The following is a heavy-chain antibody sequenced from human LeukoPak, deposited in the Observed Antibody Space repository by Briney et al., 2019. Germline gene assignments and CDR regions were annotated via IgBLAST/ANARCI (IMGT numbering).Heavy chain of an antibody. CDR3: AKERRQLANFDY. V-gene: IGHV3-23*01. CDR1: GFTFSSYG. J-gene: IGHJ4*02. CDR2: FGGGGGPT. Sequence: GGSLRLSCVASGFTFSSYGMSWVRQAPGKGLEWVSGFGGGGGPTYYADSVKGRFTISRDNSKNTLYLQMNSLRADDTAVYYCAKERRQLANFDYWGQGTLVTVSS. D-gene: IGHD6-13*01.